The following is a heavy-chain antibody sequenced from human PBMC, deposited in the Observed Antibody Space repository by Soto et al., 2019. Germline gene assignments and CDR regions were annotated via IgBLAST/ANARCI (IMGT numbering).Heavy chain of an antibody. Sequence: GGSLRLSFEPSGFTFGYYLMSWVRQSPGKGLEWVAHMKKDGSEKYYVDSVKGRFTVSTDNTKISLYLQMDKLRDEDTVVYYCAKVGGGYYTGLYVGYWGQATLVTVSS. CDR1: GFTFGYYL. CDR2: MKKDGSEK. D-gene: IGHD3-3*01. V-gene: IGHV3-7*03. CDR3: AKVGGGYYTGLYVGY. J-gene: IGHJ4*02.